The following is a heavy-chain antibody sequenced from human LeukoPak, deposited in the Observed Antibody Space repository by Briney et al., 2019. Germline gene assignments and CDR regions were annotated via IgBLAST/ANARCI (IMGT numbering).Heavy chain of an antibody. CDR1: GGSFSGYY. Sequence: SETLSLTCAAYGGSFSGYYWSWIRQPPGQGLELIGEINHRGSTNYNPSHKSRVTISVDTSKTQFSLRLSSVTAADTAVYYCARAPPHYGSGSYGGMDVWGQGNTVTVS. V-gene: IGHV4-34*01. CDR2: INHRGST. J-gene: IGHJ6*02. D-gene: IGHD3-10*01. CDR3: ARAPPHYGSGSYGGMDV.